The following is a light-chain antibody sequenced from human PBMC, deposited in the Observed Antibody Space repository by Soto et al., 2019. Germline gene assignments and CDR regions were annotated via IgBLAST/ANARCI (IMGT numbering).Light chain of an antibody. CDR2: DAS. CDR3: QQYDSYAWT. Sequence: DIQMTQSPSILSASVGDRVTITCRASQSISSWLAWYQQKPGKAPKLLIYDASSLESGVPSRFSGIGYGTEFTLTITSLQPDDFATYYCQQYDSYAWTFGQGTKVESK. CDR1: QSISSW. V-gene: IGKV1-5*01. J-gene: IGKJ1*01.